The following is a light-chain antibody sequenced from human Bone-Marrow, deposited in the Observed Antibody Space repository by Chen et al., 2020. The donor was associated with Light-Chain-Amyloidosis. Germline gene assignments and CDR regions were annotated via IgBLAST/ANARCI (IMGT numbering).Light chain of an antibody. V-gene: IGKV3-20*01. Sequence: EIIWTQSPGTLSLSPGETATLSCRASQSVSRNYLAWYQQKPGQTPRLLLYGTSSRATGVPDRFSGSGSGTDFTLAIRRLEPEDFAVYYCQHYANAPYTFGQGTKVEIQ. CDR2: GTS. CDR3: QHYANAPYT. J-gene: IGKJ2*01. CDR1: QSVSRNY.